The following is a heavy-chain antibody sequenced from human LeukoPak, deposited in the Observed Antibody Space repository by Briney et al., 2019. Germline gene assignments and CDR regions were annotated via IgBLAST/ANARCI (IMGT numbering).Heavy chain of an antibody. CDR1: GFTLGSHY. CDR3: VREARGYHYTYFDY. D-gene: IGHD5-18*01. CDR2: VSSGFHA. Sequence: GVTLRLSCTDSGFTLGSHYMHWVRQIQGQGLEWVAAVSSGFHAFFADSVQGRFTVSREDARNSSYLQMNSLRAGDTAVYYCVREARGYHYTYFDYWGQGTLVTVSS. V-gene: IGHV3-13*01. J-gene: IGHJ4*02.